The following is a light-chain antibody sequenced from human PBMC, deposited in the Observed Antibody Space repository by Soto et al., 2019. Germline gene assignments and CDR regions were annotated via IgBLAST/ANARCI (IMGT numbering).Light chain of an antibody. CDR2: KAS. V-gene: IGKV1-5*03. CDR3: QQYNSYPWT. J-gene: IGKJ1*01. Sequence: DIQMTQSPSTRSASVGDRVTITCRASQSISSWLAWYQQKPGKAPKLLIYKASSLESGVPSRFSGSGSGTEFTLTISSLQPDDFATYYCQQYNSYPWTFGQGTKVDI. CDR1: QSISSW.